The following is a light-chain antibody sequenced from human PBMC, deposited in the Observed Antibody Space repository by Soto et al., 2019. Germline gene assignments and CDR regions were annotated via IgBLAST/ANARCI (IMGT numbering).Light chain of an antibody. J-gene: IGKJ1*01. Sequence: EIGLTQSPGTLSFNPGERATLSCRASQSVSSSYLAWYQQKPGQAPRLLIYGASSRATGIPDRFSGSGSGTDFTLTISRLEPEDFAVYYCQQYGSSPTTFGQGTKV. CDR2: GAS. CDR3: QQYGSSPTT. CDR1: QSVSSSY. V-gene: IGKV3-20*01.